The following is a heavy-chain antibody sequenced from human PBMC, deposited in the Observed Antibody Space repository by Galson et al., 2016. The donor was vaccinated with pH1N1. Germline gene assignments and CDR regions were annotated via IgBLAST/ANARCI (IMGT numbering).Heavy chain of an antibody. CDR1: GYSFTSQW. CDR2: VNPGGSTI. V-gene: IGHV5-51*03. D-gene: IGHD4-17*01. CDR3: ARQYDFGDYRGDAFDI. J-gene: IGHJ3*02. Sequence: QSGAEVKKPGESLKISCKASGYSFTSQWIAWVRQVPGKGLEWVGVVNPGGSTIRYSPPFQGQVTISSDKSINIAYLQWISLRASDTATYYCARQYDFGDYRGDAFDIWGQGTVVIASS.